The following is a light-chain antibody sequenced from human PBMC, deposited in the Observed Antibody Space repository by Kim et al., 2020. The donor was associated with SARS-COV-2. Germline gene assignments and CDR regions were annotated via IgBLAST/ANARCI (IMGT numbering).Light chain of an antibody. J-gene: IGLJ2*01. V-gene: IGLV7-46*01. CDR1: TGAVTSGNF. CDR3: LLSYSDSRV. CDR2: DTG. Sequence: PGGTVTLTSDSSTGAVTSGNFPYWFQQKPGQAPRTLIYDTGNRHSWTPARFSGSLLGGKAALTLSAAQAEDEADYYCLLSYSDSRVFGGGTQLTVL.